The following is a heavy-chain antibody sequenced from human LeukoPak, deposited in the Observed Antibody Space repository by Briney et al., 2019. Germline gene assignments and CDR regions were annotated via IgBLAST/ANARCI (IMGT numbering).Heavy chain of an antibody. J-gene: IGHJ6*03. CDR3: ARVAIGCSSTSCYLDYYYYMDV. CDR2: ISSDGSST. V-gene: IGHV3-74*01. Sequence: GGSLRLSCAASGFTFSSYWMHWVRQAPGKGLVWVSRISSDGSSTRYADSVKGRFTISRDNAKNTLFLQMNSLRAEDTGVYFCARVAIGCSSTSCYLDYYYYMDVWGKGTTVTVSS. D-gene: IGHD2-2*01. CDR1: GFTFSSYW.